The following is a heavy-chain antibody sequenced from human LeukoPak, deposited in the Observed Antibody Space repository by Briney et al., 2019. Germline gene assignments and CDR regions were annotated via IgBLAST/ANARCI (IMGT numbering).Heavy chain of an antibody. Sequence: ASVKVSCKASGYTFTNYVMNWVRQAPGQGLEWMGWINANTGNPTYAQGFTGRLVFSLDTSVSTAYLQISNLKAEDTAVYYCARGAFRYSFGPWGQGTLVTVSS. CDR1: GYTFTNYV. D-gene: IGHD5-18*01. CDR3: ARGAFRYSFGP. V-gene: IGHV7-4-1*02. J-gene: IGHJ4*02. CDR2: INANTGNP.